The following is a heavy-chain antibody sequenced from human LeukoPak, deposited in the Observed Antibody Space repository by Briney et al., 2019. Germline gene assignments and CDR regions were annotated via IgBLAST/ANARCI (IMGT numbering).Heavy chain of an antibody. CDR2: IWYDGRTR. Sequence: PGGSLRLSCAASGFTFSSYGMHWVRQAPGKGLEWVAVIWYDGRTRYYADSVKGRFTIPRDNSKNTLYLEMNSLKAEDTAVYYCAKDVERNRDWNSPPDHWGQGTLVTVSS. CDR1: GFTFSSYG. J-gene: IGHJ4*02. V-gene: IGHV3-33*06. CDR3: AKDVERNRDWNSPPDH. D-gene: IGHD1-7*01.